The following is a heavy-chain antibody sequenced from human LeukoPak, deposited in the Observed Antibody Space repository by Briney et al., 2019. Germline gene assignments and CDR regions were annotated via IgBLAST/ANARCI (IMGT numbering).Heavy chain of an antibody. J-gene: IGHJ4*02. CDR3: ARDAYYYDSSAYYLSV. D-gene: IGHD3-22*01. V-gene: IGHV4-39*07. CDR2: IYYSGST. Sequence: SETLSLTCTVSGGSISSSSYYWGWIRQPPGKGLEWIGSIYYSGSTNYNPSLKSRVTMSVDTSKNQFSLKLSSVTAADTAVYYCARDAYYYDSSAYYLSVWGQGTLVTVSS. CDR1: GGSISSSSYY.